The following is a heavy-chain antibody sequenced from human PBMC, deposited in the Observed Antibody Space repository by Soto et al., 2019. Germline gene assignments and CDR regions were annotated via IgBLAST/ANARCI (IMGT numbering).Heavy chain of an antibody. CDR2: ISYDGSNK. CDR3: ARDQGMIVVVISGRNDAFDI. V-gene: IGHV3-30-3*01. J-gene: IGHJ3*02. D-gene: IGHD3-22*01. Sequence: QVQLVESGGGVVQPGRSLRLSCAASGFTFSSYAMHWVRQAPGKGLEWVAVISYDGSNKYYADSVKGRFTISRDNSKNTLYLQMNSLRAEDTAVYYCARDQGMIVVVISGRNDAFDIWGQGTMVTVSS. CDR1: GFTFSSYA.